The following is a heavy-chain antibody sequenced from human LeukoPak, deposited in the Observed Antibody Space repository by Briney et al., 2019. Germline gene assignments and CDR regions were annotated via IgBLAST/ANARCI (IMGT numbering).Heavy chain of an antibody. CDR3: ARDRRRLRGMNGDGDAFDI. CDR2: IYSDGSI. Sequence: GGSLRLSCAASGFSVRSNYISWVRQAPGKGLEWVSMIYSDGSIFHADSVKGRFTMSRDNSRNTLDLQMNSLRVEDTAVYFCARDRRRLRGMNGDGDAFDIWGQGTMVTVSP. CDR1: GFSVRSNY. J-gene: IGHJ3*02. D-gene: IGHD1-1*01. V-gene: IGHV3-53*01.